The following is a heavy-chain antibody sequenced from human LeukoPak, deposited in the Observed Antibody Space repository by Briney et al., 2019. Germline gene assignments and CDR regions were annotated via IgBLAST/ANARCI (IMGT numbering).Heavy chain of an antibody. CDR1: GFTFSSYA. CDR2: ISYDGSNK. Sequence: GGSLRLSCAAYGFTFSSYAMHWVRQAPGKGLEWVAVISYDGSNKYYADSVKGRFTISRDNSKNTLYLQMNSLRAEDTAVYYCARTLYCSSTSCYTFDYWGQGTLVTVSS. CDR3: ARTLYCSSTSCYTFDY. V-gene: IGHV3-30-3*01. J-gene: IGHJ4*02. D-gene: IGHD2-2*02.